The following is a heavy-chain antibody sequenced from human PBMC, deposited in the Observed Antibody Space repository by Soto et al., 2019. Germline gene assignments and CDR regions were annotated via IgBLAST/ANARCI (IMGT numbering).Heavy chain of an antibody. Sequence: ESLKISCMGSGYTFTDYWIGWVRQMPGKGLEWMGIIYPDDSDVRYSPSFQGQVTMSVDKSSNTAYLQWTSLKASDTAIYYCARQSSDTYSDYFDPWGQGTLVTVSS. V-gene: IGHV5-51*01. D-gene: IGHD2-15*01. CDR2: IYPDDSDV. CDR3: ARQSSDTYSDYFDP. CDR1: GYTFTDYW. J-gene: IGHJ5*02.